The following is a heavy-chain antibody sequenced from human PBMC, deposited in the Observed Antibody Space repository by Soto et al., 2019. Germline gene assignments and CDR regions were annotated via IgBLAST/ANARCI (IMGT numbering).Heavy chain of an antibody. D-gene: IGHD6-13*01. Sequence: GGSLRLSCTASGIIFSNTWINWVRQAPGKGLEWVGRIKSNTDGGTTDYATPVKGRFTISRDNSKNTLYLQMNSLRAEDTAVYYCARGTQATEGYSSSWYPAPKYYYYGMDVWGQGTTVTVSS. CDR2: IKSNTDGGTT. CDR3: ARGTQATEGYSSSWYPAPKYYYYGMDV. V-gene: IGHV3-15*01. J-gene: IGHJ6*02. CDR1: GIIFSNTW.